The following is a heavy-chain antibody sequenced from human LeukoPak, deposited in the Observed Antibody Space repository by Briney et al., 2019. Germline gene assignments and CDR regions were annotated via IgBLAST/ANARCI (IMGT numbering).Heavy chain of an antibody. Sequence: ASVKVSCKASGYTFTGYYMHWVRQAPGQGLEWMGWINPNSGGTNYAQKFQGRVTMTRDTSISTAYMELSRLRSDDTAVYYCARDPSRYGSAEYFQHWGQGTLVTVSS. CDR2: INPNSGGT. D-gene: IGHD5-18*01. CDR3: ARDPSRYGSAEYFQH. J-gene: IGHJ1*01. CDR1: GYTFTGYY. V-gene: IGHV1-2*02.